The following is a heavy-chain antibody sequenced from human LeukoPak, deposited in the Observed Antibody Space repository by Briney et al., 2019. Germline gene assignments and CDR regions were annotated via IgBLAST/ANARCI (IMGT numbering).Heavy chain of an antibody. CDR1: GGSFSGYY. V-gene: IGHV4-34*01. CDR3: ASNTGTVFDY. Sequence: PSETLSLTCAVYGGSFSGYYWSWIRQPPRKGLEWIGEINHSGSTNYNPSLKSRVTISLEMSKHQFSLNLTSVTAADTAVYYCASNTGTVFDYWGQGALVTVSS. J-gene: IGHJ4*02. D-gene: IGHD7-27*01. CDR2: INHSGST.